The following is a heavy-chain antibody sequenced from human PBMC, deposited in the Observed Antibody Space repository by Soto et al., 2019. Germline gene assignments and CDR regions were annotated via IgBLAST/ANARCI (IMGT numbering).Heavy chain of an antibody. D-gene: IGHD5-18*01. CDR2: INHSGST. CDR1: GGSFSGYY. J-gene: IGHJ4*02. Sequence: LSLTCAVYGGSFSGYYWSWIRQPPGKGLEWIGEINHSGSTNYNPSLKSRVTISVDTSKNQFSLKLSSVTAADTAVYYCARRRGYSYGSLDYWGQGTLVTVSS. V-gene: IGHV4-34*01. CDR3: ARRRGYSYGSLDY.